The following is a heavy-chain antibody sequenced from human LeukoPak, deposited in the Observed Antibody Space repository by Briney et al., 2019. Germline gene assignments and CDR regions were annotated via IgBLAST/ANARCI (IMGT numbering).Heavy chain of an antibody. CDR2: ISGSGGST. CDR1: GFTFSSYA. Sequence: GGSLRLSCAASGFTFSSYAMSWVRQAPGKGLEWVSAISGSGGSTYYADSVKGRFTISRDNSKNTPYLQMNSLRAEDTTVYYCAKDGGYSLDLDFDYWGQGTLVTVSS. D-gene: IGHD5-18*01. J-gene: IGHJ4*02. CDR3: AKDGGYSLDLDFDY. V-gene: IGHV3-23*01.